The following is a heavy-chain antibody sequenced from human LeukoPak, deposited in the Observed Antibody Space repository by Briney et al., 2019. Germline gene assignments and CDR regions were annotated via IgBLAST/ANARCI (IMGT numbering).Heavy chain of an antibody. CDR2: IYNSGST. CDR1: GDSISNCY. D-gene: IGHD4-23*01. J-gene: IGHJ6*02. CDR3: ARRRWGDLDV. Sequence: PSETLSLTCTVSGDSISNCYWNWIRQPPAQGLEWIGYIYNSGSTNYNPSLKSRVTISVDTSKNQFSLNLSSVTAADTAVYFCARRRWGDLDVWGQGTTVTVAS. V-gene: IGHV4-59*01.